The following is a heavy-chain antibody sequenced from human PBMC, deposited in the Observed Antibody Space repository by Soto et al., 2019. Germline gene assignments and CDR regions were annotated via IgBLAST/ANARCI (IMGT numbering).Heavy chain of an antibody. CDR3: ARELTPVDY. Sequence: QVQLVQSGAEVKKPGASVKVSCKASGYTFTSYAISWVRQAPGQGLEWMGWISAYNGNTNYAQKLQGRVTMTTDTATSTAYMDLKRLRPEDTAVYYCARELTPVDYWGQGTLGTVSS. CDR2: ISAYNGNT. J-gene: IGHJ4*02. CDR1: GYTFTSYA. V-gene: IGHV1-18*01.